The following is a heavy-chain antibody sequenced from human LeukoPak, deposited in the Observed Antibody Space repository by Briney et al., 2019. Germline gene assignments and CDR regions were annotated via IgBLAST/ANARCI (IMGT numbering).Heavy chain of an antibody. J-gene: IGHJ4*02. V-gene: IGHV1-2*02. D-gene: IGHD5-18*01. CDR3: ARAPSWIQLWLLGY. Sequence: ASVKVSCKASGYTFTGYYMHWVRQAPGQGLEWMGWINPNSGGTNSAQKFQGRVTMTRDTSISTAYMELSRLRSDDTAVYYCARAPSWIQLWLLGYWGQGTLVTVSS. CDR1: GYTFTGYY. CDR2: INPNSGGT.